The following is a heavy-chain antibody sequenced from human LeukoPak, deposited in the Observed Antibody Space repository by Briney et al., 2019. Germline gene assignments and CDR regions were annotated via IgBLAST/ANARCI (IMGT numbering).Heavy chain of an antibody. V-gene: IGHV4-34*01. CDR2: INHSGST. D-gene: IGHD1-1*01. Sequence: SETLSLTCAVYGGSFSGYYWGWIRQPPGKGLEWIGEINHSGSTNYNPSLKSRVTISVDTSKNQFSLKLSSVTAADTAVYYCASVDDAPLDYWGQGTLVTVSS. CDR1: GGSFSGYY. CDR3: ASVDDAPLDY. J-gene: IGHJ4*02.